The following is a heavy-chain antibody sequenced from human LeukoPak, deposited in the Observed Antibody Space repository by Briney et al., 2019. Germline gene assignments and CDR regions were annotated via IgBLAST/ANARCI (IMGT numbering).Heavy chain of an antibody. CDR2: INTNTGNP. D-gene: IGHD3-10*01. Sequence: GASVKVSCKASGYTFTSYAMNWVRQAPGQGLEWMGWINTNTGNPTYAQGFTGRFVFSLDTSVSTAYLQISSLKAEDTAVYYCARDYRGLVWVHPPDYWGQGTLVTVSS. CDR3: ARDYRGLVWVHPPDY. CDR1: GYTFTSYA. J-gene: IGHJ4*02. V-gene: IGHV7-4-1*02.